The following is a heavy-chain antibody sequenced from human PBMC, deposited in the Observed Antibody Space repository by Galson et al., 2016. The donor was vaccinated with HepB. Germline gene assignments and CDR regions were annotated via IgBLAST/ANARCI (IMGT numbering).Heavy chain of an antibody. V-gene: IGHV3-23*01. CDR1: GFTFNNYG. CDR2: ISRSGDST. J-gene: IGHJ6*04. CDR3: VQGSTAPAV. Sequence: SLRLSCAASGFTFNNYGMTWVRQPPGKGLEVVSSISRSGDSTDYADSVKGRFTISRDNPKNTLYLQMNSLRAEDTAVYYCVQGSTAPAVWGKGTAVTVAS. D-gene: IGHD2-2*01.